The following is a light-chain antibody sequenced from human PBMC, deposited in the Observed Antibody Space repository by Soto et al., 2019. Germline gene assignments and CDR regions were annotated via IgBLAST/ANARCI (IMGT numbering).Light chain of an antibody. Sequence: QSVLTQPPSVSGAPGHRVTIYCNGSFSNIGENYEVHWYQQLPGTAPKLLIYGNTNRPSGVPDRFSASKSGTSASLTISELQPGDQADYYCQTYDSKLDGSVFGGGTTLTVL. J-gene: IGLJ3*02. CDR3: QTYDSKLDGSV. CDR1: FSNIGENYE. V-gene: IGLV1-40*01. CDR2: GNT.